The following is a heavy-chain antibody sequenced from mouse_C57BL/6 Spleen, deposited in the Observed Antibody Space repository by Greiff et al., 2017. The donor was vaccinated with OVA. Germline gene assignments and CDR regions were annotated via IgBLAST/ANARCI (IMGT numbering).Heavy chain of an antibody. J-gene: IGHJ2*01. CDR2: IYIGNGYT. D-gene: IGHD1-1*01. Sequence: LMRPGSSVKMSCKTSGYTFTSYGINWVKQRPGQGLEWIGYIYIGNGYTEYNEKFKGKATLTSDTSSSTAYMQLSSLTSEDSAIYFCARFITTVVAPYYFDYWGQGTTLTVSS. V-gene: IGHV1-58*01. CDR3: ARFITTVVAPYYFDY. CDR1: GYTFTSYG.